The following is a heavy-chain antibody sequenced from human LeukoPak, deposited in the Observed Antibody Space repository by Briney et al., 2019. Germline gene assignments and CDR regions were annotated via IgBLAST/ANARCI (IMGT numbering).Heavy chain of an antibody. CDR3: ARPPRIAVAGTLFDY. CDR2: ISYDGSNK. J-gene: IGHJ4*02. Sequence: PGGSLRLSCAASGFTFSSYAMHWVRQAPGKGLEWVAVISYDGSNKYYADSVKGRFTISRDNSKNTLYLQMNSLRAEDTAVYYCARPPRIAVAGTLFDYWGQGTLVTVSS. CDR1: GFTFSSYA. V-gene: IGHV3-30-3*01. D-gene: IGHD6-19*01.